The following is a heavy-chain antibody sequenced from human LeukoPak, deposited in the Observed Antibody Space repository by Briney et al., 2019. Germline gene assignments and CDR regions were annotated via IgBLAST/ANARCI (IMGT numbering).Heavy chain of an antibody. CDR3: VKDQVTSMINKDFDH. J-gene: IGHJ4*02. CDR1: GFTFIHYA. V-gene: IGHV3-64D*06. CDR2: ISTDGGRT. Sequence: GGSLRLSCSASGFTFIHYAMNWVRQAPGKGPEYVTSISTDGGRTYYADSVEGRFTISRDNSKNTLYLQMTSLRTEDSAVYYCVKDQVTSMINKDFDHWGRGTLVTVSS. D-gene: IGHD3-16*01.